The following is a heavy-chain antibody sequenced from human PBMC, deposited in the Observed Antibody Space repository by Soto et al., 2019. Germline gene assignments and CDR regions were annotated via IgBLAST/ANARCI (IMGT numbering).Heavy chain of an antibody. D-gene: IGHD3-10*01. CDR3: ARDARVGTMVPGDY. J-gene: IGHJ4*02. CDR2: INPNSGGT. CDR1: GYTFTGYY. Sequence: ASVKVSCKASGYTFTGYYMHWVRQAPGQGLEWMGWINPNSGGTNYAQKFQGRVTMTRDTSISTAYMELSRLRSDDTAVYYCARDARVGTMVPGDYWGQGTLVTVSS. V-gene: IGHV1-2*02.